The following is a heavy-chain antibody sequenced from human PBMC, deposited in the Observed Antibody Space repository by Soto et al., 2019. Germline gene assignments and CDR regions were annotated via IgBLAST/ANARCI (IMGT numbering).Heavy chain of an antibody. J-gene: IGHJ4*02. V-gene: IGHV1-24*01. CDR3: ATSIPDSSSWYLYYFDY. D-gene: IGHD6-13*01. Sequence: ASVKVSCKVSGYTLTELSMHWVRQAPGKGLEWMGGFDPEDGETIYAQKFQGRVTMTEDTSTDTAYMELSSLRSEDTAVYYCATSIPDSSSWYLYYFDYWGQGTLVTVSS. CDR2: FDPEDGET. CDR1: GYTLTELS.